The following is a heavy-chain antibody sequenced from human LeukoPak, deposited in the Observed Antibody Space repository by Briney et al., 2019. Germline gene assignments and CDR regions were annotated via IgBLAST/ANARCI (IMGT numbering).Heavy chain of an antibody. CDR1: GFTFSSYA. Sequence: GGSLRLSCAASGFTFSSYAMHWVRQAPGKGLEWVAVISYDGSNKYYADSVKGRFTISRDNSKNTLYLQMNSLRVEDTAVYYCARDGTYYDILTGYSHFDYWGQGTLVTVSS. CDR3: ARDGTYYDILTGYSHFDY. D-gene: IGHD3-9*01. J-gene: IGHJ4*02. CDR2: ISYDGSNK. V-gene: IGHV3-30-3*01.